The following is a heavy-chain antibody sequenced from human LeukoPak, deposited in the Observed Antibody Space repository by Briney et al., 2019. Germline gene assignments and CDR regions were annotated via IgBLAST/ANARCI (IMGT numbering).Heavy chain of an antibody. CDR3: ARQWGSSSAGDPTYMDV. D-gene: IGHD6-6*01. Sequence: PGGSLRLSCAASGFTFSSYEMNWVRQAPGKGLEWVSYISSSGSTIYYADSVKGRFTISRDNAKNSLYLQMNTLRADDTAVYYCARQWGSSSAGDPTYMDVWGKGTTVTVSS. CDR1: GFTFSSYE. V-gene: IGHV3-48*03. J-gene: IGHJ6*03. CDR2: ISSSGSTI.